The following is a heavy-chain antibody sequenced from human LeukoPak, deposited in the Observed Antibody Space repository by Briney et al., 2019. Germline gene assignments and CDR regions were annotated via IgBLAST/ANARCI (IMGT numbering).Heavy chain of an antibody. J-gene: IGHJ4*02. V-gene: IGHV1-69*06. CDR1: GGTFSSYA. D-gene: IGHD7-27*01. Sequence: ASVKVSCKASGGTFSSYAISWVRQAPGQGLEWMGGIIPIFGTANYAQKFQGRVTITADKSTSTAYMELSSLRSEDTAVYYCARGENWGPSGVFDYWGQGTLVTVSS. CDR2: IIPIFGTA. CDR3: ARGENWGPSGVFDY.